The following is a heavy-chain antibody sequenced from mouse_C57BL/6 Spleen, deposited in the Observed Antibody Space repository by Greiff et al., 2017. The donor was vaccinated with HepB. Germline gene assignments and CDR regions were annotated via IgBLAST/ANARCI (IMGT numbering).Heavy chain of an antibody. V-gene: IGHV1-81*01. Sequence: VQLQQSGAELARPGASVKLSCKASGYTFTSYGISWVKQRTGQGLEWIGEIYPRSGNTYYNEKFKGKATLTADKSSSTAYMELRSLTSEDSAVYFCARWGKLGEDYWGQGTTLTVSS. D-gene: IGHD4-1*01. CDR3: ARWGKLGEDY. CDR1: GYTFTSYG. CDR2: IYPRSGNT. J-gene: IGHJ2*01.